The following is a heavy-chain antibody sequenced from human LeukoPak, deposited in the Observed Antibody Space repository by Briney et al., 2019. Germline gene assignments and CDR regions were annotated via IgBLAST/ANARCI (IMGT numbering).Heavy chain of an antibody. D-gene: IGHD2-2*02. CDR1: GFTFSSYA. Sequence: PGGSLRLSCAASGFTFSSYAMHWVRQAPGKGLEWVAVISYDGSNKYYADSVKGRFTISRDNSKNTLYLQMNSLRAEDTAVYYCARDGCSSTSCYNWYFDLWGRGTLVTVSS. V-gene: IGHV3-30-3*01. CDR2: ISYDGSNK. CDR3: ARDGCSSTSCYNWYFDL. J-gene: IGHJ2*01.